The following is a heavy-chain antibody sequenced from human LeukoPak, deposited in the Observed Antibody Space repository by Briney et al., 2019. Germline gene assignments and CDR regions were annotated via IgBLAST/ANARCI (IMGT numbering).Heavy chain of an antibody. V-gene: IGHV1-18*01. CDR3: ARVSRVIVVVPAATRGWFDP. D-gene: IGHD2-2*01. Sequence: ASVKVSCKASGYTFTSYGISWVRQAPGQGLEWMGWISAYNGNTNYAQKLQGRVTMTTDTSTSTAYMELRSLRSDDTAVYYCARVSRVIVVVPAATRGWFDPWGQGTLVTVSP. CDR2: ISAYNGNT. J-gene: IGHJ5*02. CDR1: GYTFTSYG.